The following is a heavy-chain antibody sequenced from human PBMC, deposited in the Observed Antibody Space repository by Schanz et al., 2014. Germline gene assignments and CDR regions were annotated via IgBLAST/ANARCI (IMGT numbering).Heavy chain of an antibody. CDR3: ARVGGGILTSWYSLDS. CDR2: IYSSGTT. J-gene: IGHJ4*02. Sequence: QVQLQESGPGLVKPSETLSLTCTVSGDSISSYSWSWIRRPAGKALEWIGYIYSSGTTNYNPSLKSPVTISIDASKNQFSLKMTSLTAADTAVYFCARVGGGILTSWYSLDSWGQGTLVTVSS. CDR1: GDSISSYS. D-gene: IGHD2-8*02. V-gene: IGHV4-59*01.